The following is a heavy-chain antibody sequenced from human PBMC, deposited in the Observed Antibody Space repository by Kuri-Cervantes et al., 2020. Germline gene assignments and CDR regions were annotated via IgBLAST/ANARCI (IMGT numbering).Heavy chain of an antibody. J-gene: IGHJ4*02. CDR3: AKDWGLR. CDR2: ISYDGSNK. CDR1: GFTFSSYG. V-gene: IGHV3-30*18. Sequence: GGSLRLSCAASGFTFSSYGMHWVRQAPGKGLEWVAVISYDGSNKHYADSVKGRFTISRDNSKNTLYLQMNSLRAEDTAVYYCAKDWGLRWGQGTLVTVSS. D-gene: IGHD4-17*01.